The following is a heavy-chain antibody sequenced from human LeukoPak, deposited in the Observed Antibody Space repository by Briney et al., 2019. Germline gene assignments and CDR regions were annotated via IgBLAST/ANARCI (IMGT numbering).Heavy chain of an antibody. J-gene: IGHJ4*02. V-gene: IGHV1-3*01. CDR2: INAGNGNT. Sequence: ASVKVSCKASGYTFTSYAMHWVRQAPGQRLEWMGWINAGNGNTKYSQEFQGRVTITRDTSASTAYMELSSLRSDDTAVYYCARDLLRYYDWLTMAGYWGQGTLVSVSS. CDR3: ARDLLRYYDWLTMAGY. D-gene: IGHD3-9*01. CDR1: GYTFTSYA.